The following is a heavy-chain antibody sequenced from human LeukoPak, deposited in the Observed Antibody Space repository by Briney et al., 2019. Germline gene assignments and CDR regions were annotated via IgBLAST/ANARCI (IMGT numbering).Heavy chain of an antibody. D-gene: IGHD1-1*01. CDR2: INWDGGST. Sequence: GGSLRLSCEDSGFTFDDYGMSWVRQAPGKGLEWVSGINWDGGSTFYADSVKGRFTISRDNAKNSLYLQMNSPRAEDTALYYCARDLSDNWYTFGYWGQGTLVTVSS. CDR3: ARDLSDNWYTFGY. V-gene: IGHV3-20*04. CDR1: GFTFDDYG. J-gene: IGHJ4*02.